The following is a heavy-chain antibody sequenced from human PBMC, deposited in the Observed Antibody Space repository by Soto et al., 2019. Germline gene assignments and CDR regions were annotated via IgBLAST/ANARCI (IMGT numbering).Heavy chain of an antibody. CDR3: VKDESINWYSGHFRH. CDR1: GYSFTSYW. J-gene: IGHJ1*01. CDR2: IYPGDSDT. D-gene: IGHD6-13*01. V-gene: IGHV5-51*01. Sequence: GESLKISCKGSGYSFTSYWIGWVRQMPGKGLEWMGIIYPGDSDTRYSPSFQGQVTISADKSISTAYLQWSSLSAEDTAFYYCVKDESINWYSGHFRHWGQGTLVTVSS.